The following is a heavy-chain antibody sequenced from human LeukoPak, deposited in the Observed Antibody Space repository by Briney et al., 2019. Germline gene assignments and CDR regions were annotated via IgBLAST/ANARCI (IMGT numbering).Heavy chain of an antibody. V-gene: IGHV4-39*01. D-gene: IGHD6-19*01. Sequence: PSETLSLTCTVSGDSISSSSYYWGWIRQPPGKGPEWIGSIYYSGSPYYNPSLKSRVTISVDTSKNQFSLKLNSVTAADTAVYYCARVSAVAGPYYFDYWGQGTLVTVSS. CDR2: IYYSGSP. CDR3: ARVSAVAGPYYFDY. CDR1: GDSISSSSYY. J-gene: IGHJ4*02.